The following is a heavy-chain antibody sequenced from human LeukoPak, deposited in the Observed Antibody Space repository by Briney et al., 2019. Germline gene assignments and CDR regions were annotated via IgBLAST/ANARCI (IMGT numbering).Heavy chain of an antibody. V-gene: IGHV3-23*01. J-gene: IGHJ4*02. D-gene: IGHD2-15*01. CDR1: GFTFSTSA. CDR3: AKGYCGAGGCQYYFDY. CDR2: ISGSADTT. Sequence: PGGSLRLSCAASGFTFSTSALSWVRQAPGKGLEWVSAISGSADTTYYAGSVKGRFTISRDNSKNTLYLQINSLRAEDAAVYYCAKGYCGAGGCQYYFDYWGQGTLVTVSS.